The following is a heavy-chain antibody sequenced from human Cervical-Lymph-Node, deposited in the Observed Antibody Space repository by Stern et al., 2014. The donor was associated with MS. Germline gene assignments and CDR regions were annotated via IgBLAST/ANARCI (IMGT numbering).Heavy chain of an antibody. CDR1: GTNFSANA. CDR3: AREHHGGNFAS. J-gene: IGHJ5*02. CDR2: IVPIFGRA. Sequence: VQLVPYGAEVRQPGSSVKVSCKASGTNFSANAISWLRQAPGQGPECMGAIVPIFGRANYVQKLRGRLTITADESASTAYMELRSLRSEDTAVYYCAREHHGGNFASWGQGTLVTVSS. V-gene: IGHV1-69*01. D-gene: IGHD4-23*01.